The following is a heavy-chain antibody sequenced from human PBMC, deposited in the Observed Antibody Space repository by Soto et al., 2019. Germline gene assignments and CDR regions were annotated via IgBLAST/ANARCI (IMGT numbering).Heavy chain of an antibody. D-gene: IGHD6-13*01. V-gene: IGHV3-30*18. CDR3: AKPRAASTYYYYYYGMDV. CDR1: GFTFSSYR. CDR2: ISYDGSNK. J-gene: IGHJ6*02. Sequence: XVSLRLSCAASGFTFSSYRMHWVRQAPGKGLEWVAVISYDGSNKYYADSVKGRFTISRDNSKNTLYLQMNSLRAEDTAVYYCAKPRAASTYYYYYYGMDVCGQGTTVTVSS.